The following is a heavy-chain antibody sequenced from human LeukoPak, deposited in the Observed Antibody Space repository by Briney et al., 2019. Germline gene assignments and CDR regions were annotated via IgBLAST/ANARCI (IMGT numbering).Heavy chain of an antibody. Sequence: PSETLSLTCTVSGVSLSSRSSYWGWIRPPPGKGLEWIGSVYYSGSTYHNPSLKSRDTISEDTSKNQFSLKLTSVTAADTAVYYCARGLYHVDYWGQGTLVTVSS. J-gene: IGHJ4*02. CDR1: GVSLSSRSSY. V-gene: IGHV4-39*07. D-gene: IGHD1-14*01. CDR3: ARGLYHVDY. CDR2: VYYSGST.